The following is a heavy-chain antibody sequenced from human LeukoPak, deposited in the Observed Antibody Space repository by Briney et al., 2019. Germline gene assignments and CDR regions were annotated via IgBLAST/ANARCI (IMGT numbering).Heavy chain of an antibody. CDR1: GFTFSSYA. V-gene: IGHV3-23*01. CDR3: ARAKEDYYGSGTYSTYD. J-gene: IGHJ4*02. Sequence: GGSLRLSCAASGFTFSSYAMSWVRQAPGKGLEWVSAISGSGGSTYYADSVKGRFTISRDNSKNTLYLQMNSLRAEDTAVYYCARAKEDYYGSGTYSTYDWGQGTLVTVSS. D-gene: IGHD3-10*01. CDR2: ISGSGGST.